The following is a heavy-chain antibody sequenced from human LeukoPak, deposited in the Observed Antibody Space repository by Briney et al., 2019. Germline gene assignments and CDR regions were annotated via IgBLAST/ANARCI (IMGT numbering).Heavy chain of an antibody. D-gene: IGHD2-21*01. CDR2: IIPIFGTA. CDR3: ANGVHGDYSSLLR. V-gene: IGHV1-69*05. J-gene: IGHJ4*02. CDR1: GGTFSSYA. Sequence: SVKVSCKASGGTFSSYAISWVRQAPGQGLEWMGGIIPIFGTANYAQKFQGRVTMTRDTSTSTVYMELSSLRSEDTAVYYCANGVHGDYSSLLRWGQGTLVTVSS.